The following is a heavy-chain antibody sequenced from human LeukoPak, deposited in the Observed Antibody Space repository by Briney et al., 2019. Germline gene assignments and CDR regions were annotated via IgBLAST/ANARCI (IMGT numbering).Heavy chain of an antibody. V-gene: IGHV1-18*01. J-gene: IGHJ6*02. D-gene: IGHD2-8*01. CDR2: ISAYNGNT. Sequence: ASVKVSCKASGYTFTNYGISWVRQAPGQGLEWMGWISAYNGNTNYAQMLQGRVTMTTDTSTSTAYMELRSLRSDDTAVYHCAKWSMPYGMDVWGQGTTVTVSS. CDR3: AKWSMPYGMDV. CDR1: GYTFTNYG.